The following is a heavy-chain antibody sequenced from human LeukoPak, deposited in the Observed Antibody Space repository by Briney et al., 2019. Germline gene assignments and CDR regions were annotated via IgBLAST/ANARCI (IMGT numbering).Heavy chain of an antibody. J-gene: IGHJ4*02. D-gene: IGHD3-10*01. CDR2: ISPYNGNT. CDR1: GYTFASYG. CDR3: ARHYYGSGTYYHFDS. Sequence: WASVKVSCKTSGYTFASYGVSWVRQAPGQGLEWMAWISPYNGNTNYAQKLQGRVTLTTDTSTSTAYMGLRSLRSDDTAVYYCARHYYGSGTYYHFDSWGQGTLVTVSS. V-gene: IGHV1-18*01.